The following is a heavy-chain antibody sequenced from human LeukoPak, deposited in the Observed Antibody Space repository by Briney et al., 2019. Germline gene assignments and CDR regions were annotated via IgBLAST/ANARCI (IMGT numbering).Heavy chain of an antibody. CDR2: IDPSDSYT. CDR3: ARERYFDWLLSFDY. Sequence: GESLKISCKGSGYSFTSYWISWVRQMPGKGLEWMGRIDPSDSYTNYSPSFQGHVTISADKSISTAYLQWSSLKASDTAMYYCARERYFDWLLSFDYWGQGALVTVSS. J-gene: IGHJ4*02. V-gene: IGHV5-10-1*01. CDR1: GYSFTSYW. D-gene: IGHD3-9*01.